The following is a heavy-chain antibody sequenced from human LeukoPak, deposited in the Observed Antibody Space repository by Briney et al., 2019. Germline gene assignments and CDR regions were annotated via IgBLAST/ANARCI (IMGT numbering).Heavy chain of an antibody. CDR3: AKDGAASTYFDN. CDR2: MWYDGSTK. V-gene: IGHV3-33*06. Sequence: GGSLRLSCAASGFTFSSYGMHCGRQAPGKGLEWVAVMWYDGSTKYYADSVKGRFTISRDNSKNTLYLQMDSLRAEDTAVYYCAKDGAASTYFDNWGPGTLVTVSS. J-gene: IGHJ4*02. D-gene: IGHD4/OR15-4a*01. CDR1: GFTFSSYG.